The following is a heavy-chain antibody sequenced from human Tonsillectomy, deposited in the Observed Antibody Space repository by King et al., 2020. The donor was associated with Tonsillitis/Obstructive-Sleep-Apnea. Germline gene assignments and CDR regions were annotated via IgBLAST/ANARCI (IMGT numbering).Heavy chain of an antibody. Sequence: VKLVESGGGLVQPGGSRRLSCPASGSTFSIYWMSWISQAPGKGLEWVVNIKQDGSEKYYVDSVKGRFTISRDNAKNTLYLQMNSLRAEDTAVYYCARKLPVYSWGQGTLFTVSS. CDR1: GSTFSIYW. D-gene: IGHD1-1*01. CDR2: IKQDGSEK. J-gene: IGHJ4*02. V-gene: IGHV3-7*01. CDR3: ARKLPVYS.